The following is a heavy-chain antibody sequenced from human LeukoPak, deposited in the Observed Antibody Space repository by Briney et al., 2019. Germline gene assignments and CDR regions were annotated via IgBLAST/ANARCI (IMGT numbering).Heavy chain of an antibody. CDR2: ISYDGSNK. CDR3: ARAYSSGWYGDFDY. CDR1: GFPFSSYA. V-gene: IGHV3-30*04. J-gene: IGHJ4*02. Sequence: GGSLRLSCAASGFPFSSYAMHWVRQAPGKGVEWVAVISYDGSNKYYADSVKGRFTISRDNSKKTMYLQMNSLTTEDTAVYYCARAYSSGWYGDFDYWGQGTLVTVSS. D-gene: IGHD6-19*01.